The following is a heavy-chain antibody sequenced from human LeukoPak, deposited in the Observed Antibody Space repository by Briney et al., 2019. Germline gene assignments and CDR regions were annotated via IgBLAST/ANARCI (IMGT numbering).Heavy chain of an antibody. CDR2: IYYSGST. CDR3: ARRARGAKFGSGAFDI. CDR1: GVSISSSTYY. D-gene: IGHD3-10*01. Sequence: PSETLSLTCTVSGVSISSSTYYWGWIRQPPGKGLEWIGSIYYSGSTYYNPSLKSRVTISVDTSKNQFSLKLSSVTAADTAVYYCARRARGAKFGSGAFDIWGQGTMVTVSS. V-gene: IGHV4-39*01. J-gene: IGHJ3*02.